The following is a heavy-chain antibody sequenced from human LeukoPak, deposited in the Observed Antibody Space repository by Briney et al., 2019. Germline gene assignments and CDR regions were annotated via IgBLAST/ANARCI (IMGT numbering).Heavy chain of an antibody. CDR3: ARGRDWGEFLAWFDP. CDR2: TNPDSGGA. V-gene: IGHV1-2*02. Sequence: ASVKVSCKASGYTFTGYYIHWVRQAPGQGLEWMGWTNPDSGGASYAQKFQGRVTMTRDTSISTVHMELNRLTSDDTAMYYCARGRDWGEFLAWFDPWGQGTLVTVSS. J-gene: IGHJ5*02. CDR1: GYTFTGYY. D-gene: IGHD3-3*01.